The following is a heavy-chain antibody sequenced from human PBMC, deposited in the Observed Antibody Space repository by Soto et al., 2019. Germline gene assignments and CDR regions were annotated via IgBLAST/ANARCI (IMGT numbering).Heavy chain of an antibody. V-gene: IGHV4-31*03. CDR3: ARVVTDAFDI. Sequence: QVQLQESGPGLVKPSQTLSLTCTVSGGSINSGGYSWSWIRQHPGKGPEWIGYIYYSGSTYYNPSLKSRCPISVDTSKNQFSLKLSSVTAAGTAVYYCARVVTDAFDIWGQGTMVTVSS. J-gene: IGHJ3*02. D-gene: IGHD2-21*01. CDR1: GGSINSGGYS. CDR2: IYYSGST.